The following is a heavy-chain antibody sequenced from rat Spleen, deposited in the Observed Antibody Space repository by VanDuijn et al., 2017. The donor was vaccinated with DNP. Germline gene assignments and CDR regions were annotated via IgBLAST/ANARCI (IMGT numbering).Heavy chain of an antibody. CDR1: GFTFTNSD. Sequence: EVQLVGSGGGLVQPGRSMKLSCAASGFTFTNSDMAWVRQAPTKGLEWVASISTSGGSTFYRDSVKGRFTISRDNAKSTLYLQMDSLRSEDTATYYCATGTFAYWGQGTSVTVSS. J-gene: IGHJ4*01. V-gene: IGHV5-25*01. CDR2: ISTSGGST. CDR3: ATGTFAY.